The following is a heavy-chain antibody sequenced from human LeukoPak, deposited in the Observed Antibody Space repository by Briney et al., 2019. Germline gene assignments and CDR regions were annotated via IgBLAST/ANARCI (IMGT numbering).Heavy chain of an antibody. J-gene: IGHJ4*02. Sequence: GGSLRLSCAASGFTFSSYAMSWVRQAPGKGLEWVSVIYSGGSTYYADSVKGRFTISRDNSKNTLYLQMNSLRAEDTAVYYCARELQGVDYFDYWGQGTLVTVSS. CDR1: GFTFSSYA. CDR3: ARELQGVDYFDY. CDR2: IYSGGST. V-gene: IGHV3-53*01. D-gene: IGHD4-11*01.